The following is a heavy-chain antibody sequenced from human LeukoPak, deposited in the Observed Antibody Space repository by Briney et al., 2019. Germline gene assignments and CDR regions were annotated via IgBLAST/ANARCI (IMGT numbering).Heavy chain of an antibody. CDR3: ARGQRGYNYDGFDM. Sequence: GGSLRLSCAASGFTFSSYWMNWVRQAPGKGLEWLTLVSYDGSIEYYTDSVKDRFTISRDNSKNTLYLQMNSLRVEDTAAYYRARGQRGYNYDGFDMWGQGTMVTVSS. J-gene: IGHJ3*02. V-gene: IGHV3-30-3*01. CDR2: VSYDGSIE. D-gene: IGHD5-12*01. CDR1: GFTFSSYW.